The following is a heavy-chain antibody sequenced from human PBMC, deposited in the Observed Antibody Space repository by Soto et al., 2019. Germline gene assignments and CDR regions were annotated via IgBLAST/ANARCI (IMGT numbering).Heavy chain of an antibody. CDR3: ARGGRYRENYYFGMDV. J-gene: IGHJ6*02. V-gene: IGHV3-74*01. CDR1: GFTFSNYW. D-gene: IGHD1-26*01. CDR2: INSDGRST. Sequence: PGGSLRLSCAASGFTFSNYWMHWVRQDPEKGLVWVSRINSDGRSTSYADSVKGRFTISRDNAKNTLYLHMDSLRAEDTAVYYCARGGRYRENYYFGMDVWGQGTTVTVSS.